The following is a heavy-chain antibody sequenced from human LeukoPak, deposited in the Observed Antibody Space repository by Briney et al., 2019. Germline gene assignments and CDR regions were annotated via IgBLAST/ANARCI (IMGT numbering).Heavy chain of an antibody. CDR3: ASVCSGGSCYYFDY. V-gene: IGHV4-34*01. CDR1: GGSFSGYY. D-gene: IGHD2-15*01. J-gene: IGHJ4*02. CDR2: INHSGST. Sequence: SETLSLTCAVYGGSFSGYYWSWIRQPPGKGLEWIGEINHSGSTNYNPSLKSRVTISVDTSKNQFSLKLSSVTAADTAVYYCASVCSGGSCYYFDYWGQGTLVTVFS.